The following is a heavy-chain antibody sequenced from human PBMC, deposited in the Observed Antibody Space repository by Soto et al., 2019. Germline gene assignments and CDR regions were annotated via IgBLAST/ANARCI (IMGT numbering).Heavy chain of an antibody. J-gene: IGHJ4*02. CDR2: IIPILGIA. CDR3: ARVEGGIAAAGTRIDY. CDR1: GGTFSSYT. Sequence: QVQLVQSGAEVKKPGSSVKVSCKASGGTFSSYTISWVRQAPGQGLEWMGRIIPILGIANYAQKFQGRVTITADKSTSTAYMELSSLRSEDTAVYYCARVEGGIAAAGTRIDYWGQGTLVTVSS. V-gene: IGHV1-69*02. D-gene: IGHD6-13*01.